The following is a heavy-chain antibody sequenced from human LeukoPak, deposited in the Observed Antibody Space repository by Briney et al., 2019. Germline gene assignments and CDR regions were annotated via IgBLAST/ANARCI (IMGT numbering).Heavy chain of an antibody. CDR1: GGSISHYY. CDR3: ARGGRWLQLCYFDY. CDR2: ISYSGST. D-gene: IGHD5-24*01. Sequence: SETLSLTCTVSGGSISHYYWTWIRQPPGKGLEWIGYISYSGSTNYNPSLKSRVTISVDTSKNQFSLKLSSVTAADTAVYYCARGGRWLQLCYFDYWGQGTLVTVSS. V-gene: IGHV4-59*01. J-gene: IGHJ4*02.